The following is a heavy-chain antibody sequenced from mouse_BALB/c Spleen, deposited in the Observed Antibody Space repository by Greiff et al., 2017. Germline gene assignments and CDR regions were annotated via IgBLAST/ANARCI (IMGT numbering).Heavy chain of an antibody. D-gene: IGHD1-1*01. CDR3: ARGGGYGSSYGFAY. CDR1: GFTFSDYY. CDR2: ISDGGSYT. Sequence: EVMLVESGGGLVKPGGSLKLSCAASGFTFSDYYMYWVRQTPEKRLEWVATISDGGSYTYYPDSVKGRFTISRDNAKNNLYLQMSSLKSEDTAMYYCARGGGYGSSYGFAYWGQGTLVTVSA. J-gene: IGHJ3*01. V-gene: IGHV5-4*02.